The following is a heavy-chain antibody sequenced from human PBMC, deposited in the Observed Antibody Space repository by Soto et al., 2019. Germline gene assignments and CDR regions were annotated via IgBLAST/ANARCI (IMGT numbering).Heavy chain of an antibody. CDR2: ISGGGDTT. D-gene: IGHD3-10*01. V-gene: IGHV3-23*01. Sequence: EVQLLESGRGLVQPGGSLRLSCAASGFTFNNYAMTWVRQAPGKGLEWVSAISGGGDTTSYADSVKGRFTVSRDGSKNTLYLQMSSLRAEDTALYYCAKVRGGSGSLTPRVDFWGQGTLVTVSS. J-gene: IGHJ4*02. CDR3: AKVRGGSGSLTPRVDF. CDR1: GFTFNNYA.